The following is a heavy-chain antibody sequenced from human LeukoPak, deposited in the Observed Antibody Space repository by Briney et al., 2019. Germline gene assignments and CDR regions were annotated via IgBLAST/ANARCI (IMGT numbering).Heavy chain of an antibody. Sequence: ASVKASCKVSGYTLTELSMHWVRQAPGKGLEWMGGFDPEDGETIYAQKFQGRVTMTEDTSTDTAYMELSSLRSEDTAVYYCARKLGEDCSGGSCYWYYFDYWGQGTLVTVSS. V-gene: IGHV1-24*01. CDR1: GYTLTELS. CDR2: FDPEDGET. J-gene: IGHJ4*02. D-gene: IGHD2-15*01. CDR3: ARKLGEDCSGGSCYWYYFDY.